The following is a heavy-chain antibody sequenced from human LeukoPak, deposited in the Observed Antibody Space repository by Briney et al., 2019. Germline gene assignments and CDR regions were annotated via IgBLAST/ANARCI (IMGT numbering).Heavy chain of an antibody. V-gene: IGHV3-21*01. CDR1: GFTFSSYS. CDR3: ARARLGIQLYY. D-gene: IGHD5-18*01. J-gene: IGHJ4*02. CDR2: ISSSSYI. Sequence: GGSLRLSCAASGFTFSSYSMNWVRQAPGKGLEWVSSISSSSYIYYADSVKGRFTISRDNAKNSLYLQMNSLRAEDTAVYYCARARLGIQLYYWGQGTLVTVSS.